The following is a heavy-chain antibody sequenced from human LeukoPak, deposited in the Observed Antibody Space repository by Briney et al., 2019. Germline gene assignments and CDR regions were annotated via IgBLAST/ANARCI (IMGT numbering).Heavy chain of an antibody. CDR1: GFTFSSYA. D-gene: IGHD2-2*01. CDR2: ISGSGGST. V-gene: IGHV3-23*01. J-gene: IGHJ4*02. CDR3: AKDRGYCSSTSCPHHYFDY. Sequence: GLLRLSCAASGFTFSSYAMSWVRQAPGKGLEWVSAISGSGGSTYYAASVKGRFTISRDNSKNTLYLQMNSLRAEDTAVYYCAKDRGYCSSTSCPHHYFDYWGQGTLVTVSS.